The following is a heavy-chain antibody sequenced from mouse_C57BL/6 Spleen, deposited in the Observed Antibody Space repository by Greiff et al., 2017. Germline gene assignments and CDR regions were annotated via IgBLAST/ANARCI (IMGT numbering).Heavy chain of an antibody. V-gene: IGHV2-3*01. D-gene: IGHD1-1*01. CDR2: IWGDGST. J-gene: IGHJ1*03. Sequence: VKLMESGPGLVAPSQSLSITCTVSGFSLTSYGVSWVRQPPGKGLEWLGVIWGDGSTNYNSALISRLGISKDNSKSQVFLKLNSLQTDDTATYSCANYYGSTNYWYFDVWGTGTTVTVSS. CDR1: GFSLTSYG. CDR3: ANYYGSTNYWYFDV.